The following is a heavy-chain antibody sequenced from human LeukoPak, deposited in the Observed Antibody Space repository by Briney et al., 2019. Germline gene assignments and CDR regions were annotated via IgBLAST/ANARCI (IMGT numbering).Heavy chain of an antibody. D-gene: IGHD6-19*01. CDR3: AGPGQWLVIA. CDR1: GGAVSGCY. CDR2: INHSGST. V-gene: IGHV4-34*01. J-gene: IGHJ4*02. Sequence: ASKALSLTCADDGGAVSGCYCRWIRQPPGKGLEWIGEINHSGSTNYNPSLKSRVTISVDTSKNQFSLKLSSVTAADTAVYYCAGPGQWLVIAWGQGTLVTVPS.